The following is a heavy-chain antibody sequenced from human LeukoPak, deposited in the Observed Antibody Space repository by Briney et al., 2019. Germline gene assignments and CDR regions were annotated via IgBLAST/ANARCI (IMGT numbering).Heavy chain of an antibody. V-gene: IGHV3-21*01. CDR2: ISSSSSYI. CDR3: ARDSQRGVAAAGRGDY. J-gene: IGHJ4*02. Sequence: GGSLRLSCAASGFTFSSYSMNWVRQAPGKGLEWVSAISSSSSYIYCADSVKGRFTISRDNAKNSLYLQMNSLRAEDTAVYYCARDSQRGVAAAGRGDYWGQGTLVTVSS. CDR1: GFTFSSYS. D-gene: IGHD6-13*01.